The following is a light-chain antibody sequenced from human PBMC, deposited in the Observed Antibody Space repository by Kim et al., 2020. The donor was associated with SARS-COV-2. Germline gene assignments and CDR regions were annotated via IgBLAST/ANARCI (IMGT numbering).Light chain of an antibody. V-gene: IGLV2-14*01. CDR3: SSFTISSTVV. Sequence: LTQPASVSGSPGQSITISCTGTSSDVGVYNFVSWYQQHPGKAPKLMIYEVSNRPPGVPDRFSGSKSGNTASLTISGLQPEDEADYYCSSFTISSTVVFGTGTKVTVL. CDR1: SSDVGVYNF. J-gene: IGLJ1*01. CDR2: EVS.